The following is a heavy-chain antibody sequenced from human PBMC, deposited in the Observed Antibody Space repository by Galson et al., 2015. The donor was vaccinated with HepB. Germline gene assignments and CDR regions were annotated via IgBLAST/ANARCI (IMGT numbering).Heavy chain of an antibody. D-gene: IGHD2-8*02. V-gene: IGHV1-18*01. CDR3: ARGAGGGTWWSY. Sequence: SVKVSCKAIGYAFTSYGISWVRQAPGQGLEWMGWISPHNDNTDYAEKLQGRVTMTTDTSTSTVYMELKSLRSDDTAVYYCARGAGGGTWWSYWGQGTLVTVSS. CDR1: GYAFTSYG. CDR2: ISPHNDNT. J-gene: IGHJ4*02.